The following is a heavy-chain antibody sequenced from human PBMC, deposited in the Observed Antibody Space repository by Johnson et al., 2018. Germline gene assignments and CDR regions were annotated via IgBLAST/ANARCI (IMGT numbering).Heavy chain of an antibody. J-gene: IGHJ5*02. D-gene: IGHD1-26*01. V-gene: IGHV4-4*07. CDR3: ARLLGRNWVDP. Sequence: VQLVESGPGLVKPSETLSLTCTVSGASISRYYWTWIRQPAGKGLEWIGRVSSTGTTNYNPSLKSRVTMSLDTSKKEVYLKLSSVTAADTAIYYCARLLGRNWVDPWGQGTLVAVSS. CDR1: GASISRYY. CDR2: VSSTGTT.